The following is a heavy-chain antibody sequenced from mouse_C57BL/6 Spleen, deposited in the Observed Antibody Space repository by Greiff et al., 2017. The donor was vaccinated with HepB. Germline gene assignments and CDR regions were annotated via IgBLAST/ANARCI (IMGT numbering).Heavy chain of an antibody. D-gene: IGHD2-4*01. CDR1: GYAFSSSW. V-gene: IGHV1-82*01. Sequence: VQLQQSGPELVKPGASVKISCKASGYAFSSSWMNWVKQRPGQGLEWIGRIYPGDGDTNYNGKFKGKATLTADKSSSTAYMQLSSLTSEDSAVYYCASYYDYSWFAYWGQGTLVTVSA. J-gene: IGHJ3*01. CDR3: ASYYDYSWFAY. CDR2: IYPGDGDT.